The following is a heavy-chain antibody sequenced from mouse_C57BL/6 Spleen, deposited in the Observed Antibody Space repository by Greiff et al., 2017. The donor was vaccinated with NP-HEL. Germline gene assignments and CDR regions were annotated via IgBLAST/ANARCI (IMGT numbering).Heavy chain of an antibody. Sequence: QVQLQQSGPELVKPGASVKISCKASGYAFSSSWMNWVKQRPGKGLEWIGRIYPGDGDTNYNGKFKGKATLTADKSSSTAYMQLSSLTSEDSAVYFCASWDVPFAYWGQGTLVTVSA. CDR2: IYPGDGDT. V-gene: IGHV1-82*01. CDR1: GYAFSSSW. D-gene: IGHD4-1*01. CDR3: ASWDVPFAY. J-gene: IGHJ3*01.